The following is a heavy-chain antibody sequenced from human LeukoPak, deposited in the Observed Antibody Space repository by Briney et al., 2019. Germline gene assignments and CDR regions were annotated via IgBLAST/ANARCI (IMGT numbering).Heavy chain of an antibody. J-gene: IGHJ5*02. D-gene: IGHD5-18*01. CDR1: GFTFSSYA. CDR2: ISYDGSNK. CDR3: ARELGDTAMAVNWLDP. V-gene: IGHV3-30*04. Sequence: GGSLRLSCAASGFTFSSYAMHWVRQAPGKGLEWVAVISYDGSNKYYADSVKGRFTISRDNSKNTLYLQMNSLRAEDTAVYYCARELGDTAMAVNWLDPWGQGTLVTVSS.